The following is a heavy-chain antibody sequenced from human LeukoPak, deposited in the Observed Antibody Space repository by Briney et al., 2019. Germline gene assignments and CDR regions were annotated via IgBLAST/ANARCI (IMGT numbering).Heavy chain of an antibody. CDR1: VYTFTHYY. J-gene: IGHJ4*02. Sequence: ASLKVSCKPSVYTFTHYYMHWVRQAPRQGLEWVGWINPNSGGTNYAQKFHRRVTMTRDTSISAAYMEMSRRRSDDTGVYYCARDLAGYSSSRDFDYWGQGTLVTVSS. CDR2: INPNSGGT. V-gene: IGHV1-2*02. D-gene: IGHD6-13*01. CDR3: ARDLAGYSSSRDFDY.